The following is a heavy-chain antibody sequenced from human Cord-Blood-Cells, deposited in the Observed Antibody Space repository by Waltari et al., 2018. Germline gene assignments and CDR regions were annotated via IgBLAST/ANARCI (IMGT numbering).Heavy chain of an antibody. CDR3: ARQLGN. V-gene: IGHV4-34*01. CDR2: INHSGST. CDR1: GGSFSGYY. J-gene: IGHJ4*02. Sequence: QVQLQQWGAGLLKPSETLSLTCAVYGGSFSGYYWSWIRQPPGKGLEWIGEINHSGSTNDTPSLKSRVTISVDTSKNQFSLKLSSVTAADTAVYYCARQLGNWGQGTLVTVSS. D-gene: IGHD1-1*01.